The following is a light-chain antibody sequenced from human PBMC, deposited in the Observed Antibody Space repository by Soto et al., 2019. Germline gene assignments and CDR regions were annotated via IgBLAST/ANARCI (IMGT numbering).Light chain of an antibody. Sequence: DIHLTQSPSFLSASVGDRVTVTCRASQNISTYLAWFQQKPGKAPQLLVYPASTLQGGVPSRFSGRGSGTEFSLTISSLHTEDFANYYCQQLSTHPYTFGQGTKVDI. CDR3: QQLSTHPYT. V-gene: IGKV1-9*01. CDR2: PAS. CDR1: QNISTY. J-gene: IGKJ2*01.